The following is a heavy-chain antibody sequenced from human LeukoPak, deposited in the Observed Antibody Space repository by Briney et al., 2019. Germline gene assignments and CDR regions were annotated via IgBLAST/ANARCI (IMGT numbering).Heavy chain of an antibody. V-gene: IGHV3-11*01. J-gene: IGHJ4*02. CDR1: GFTFSDYY. CDR3: ARDALGSYDY. Sequence: GGSLRLSCAASGFTFSDYYMFWIRQAPGKGLEWISYISNSGSTMYYADSVKGRFTISRDNAKNSLYLQMNSLRAEDTAVYYCARDALGSYDYWGQGTLVTVSS. CDR2: ISNSGSTM. D-gene: IGHD3-10*01.